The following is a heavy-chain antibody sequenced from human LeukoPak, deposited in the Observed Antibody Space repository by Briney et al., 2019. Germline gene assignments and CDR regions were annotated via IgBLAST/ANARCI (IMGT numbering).Heavy chain of an antibody. D-gene: IGHD3-22*01. Sequence: SQTLSLTCAVSGGSISSGGYSWSWIRQPPGKGLEWIGYIFYSGSTYYNPSLKSRITISVDTSKKQVSLMLTSVTAAGTAVYYCARGSRQTESGGYYWGGPPGHLQYFDYWGQGTLVTVSS. J-gene: IGHJ4*02. V-gene: IGHV4-30-2*05. CDR3: ARGSRQTESGGYYWGGPPGHLQYFDY. CDR1: GGSISSGGYS. CDR2: IFYSGST.